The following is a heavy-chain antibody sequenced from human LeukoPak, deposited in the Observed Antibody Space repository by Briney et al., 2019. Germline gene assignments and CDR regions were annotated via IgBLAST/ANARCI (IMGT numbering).Heavy chain of an antibody. CDR2: IYYSGST. CDR3: ARHGSGSLVRDPFDY. CDR1: GGSISSYY. Sequence: TSETLSLTCTVSGGSISSYYWSWIRQPPGKGLEWIGYIYYSGSTNYNPSLKSRVTISVDTSKNQFSLKLSSVTAADTAVYYCARHGSGSLVRDPFDYWGQGTLVTVSS. J-gene: IGHJ4*02. D-gene: IGHD3-10*01. V-gene: IGHV4-59*08.